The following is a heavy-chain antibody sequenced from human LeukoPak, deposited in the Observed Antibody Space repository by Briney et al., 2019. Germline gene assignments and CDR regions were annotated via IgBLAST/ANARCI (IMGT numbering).Heavy chain of an antibody. J-gene: IGHJ4*02. Sequence: GGSLRLSCAASGFTFSNAWMSWVRQAPGKGLEWVGRIKSKTDGGTTDYAAPVKGRFTISRDDSKNTLYLQMNSLKTEDTAVYYCTTSDYDSSGYYYFISFDYWGQGTLVTVSS. D-gene: IGHD3-22*01. CDR3: TTSDYDSSGYYYFISFDY. CDR2: IKSKTDGGTT. CDR1: GFTFSNAW. V-gene: IGHV3-15*01.